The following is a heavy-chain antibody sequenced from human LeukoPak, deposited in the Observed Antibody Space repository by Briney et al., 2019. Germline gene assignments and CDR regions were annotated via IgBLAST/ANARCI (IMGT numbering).Heavy chain of an antibody. CDR2: ISASGGTI. V-gene: IGHV3-23*01. CDR3: AKKRGDSGSALDI. J-gene: IGHJ3*02. CDR1: GFTFSNYA. D-gene: IGHD6-25*01. Sequence: GGSLRLSCAASGFTFSNYAMIWVCQAPGKGLEWVSDISASGGTIYYADSVKGRFTISRDNSKNTLYLQMNSLRAEDTAVYYCAKKRGDSGSALDIWGQGTRVTVSS.